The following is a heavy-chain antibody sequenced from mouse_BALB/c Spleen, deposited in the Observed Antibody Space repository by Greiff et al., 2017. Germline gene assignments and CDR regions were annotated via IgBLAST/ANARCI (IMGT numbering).Heavy chain of an antibody. J-gene: IGHJ4*01. V-gene: IGHV1-18*01. Sequence: EVKLVESGPELVKPGASVKIPCKASGYTFTDYNMDWVKQSHGKSLEWIGDINPNNGGTIYNQKFKGKATLTVDKSSSTAYMELRSLTSEDTAVYYCARFGNYYAMDYWGQGTSVTVSS. CDR3: ARFGNYYAMDY. D-gene: IGHD2-1*01. CDR2: INPNNGGT. CDR1: GYTFTDYN.